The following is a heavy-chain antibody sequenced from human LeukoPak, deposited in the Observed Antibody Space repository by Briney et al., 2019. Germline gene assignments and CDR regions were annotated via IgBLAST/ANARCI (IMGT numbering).Heavy chain of an antibody. J-gene: IGHJ4*02. D-gene: IGHD4-17*01. Sequence: GGSLRLSCAASGFXFSSYWIKWVRQAPGRGLEWVANIAPDGSDKYHLDSVKGRFTTSRDNTKNSLSLEMNSLRAEDTALYYCARDNDYGNDYWGQGTLVTVSS. CDR2: IAPDGSDK. CDR3: ARDNDYGNDY. V-gene: IGHV3-7*04. CDR1: GFXFSSYW.